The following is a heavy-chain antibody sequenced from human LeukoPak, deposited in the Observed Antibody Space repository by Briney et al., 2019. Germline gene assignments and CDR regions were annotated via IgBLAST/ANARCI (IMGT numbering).Heavy chain of an antibody. CDR1: GDSVSSNSVT. V-gene: IGHV6-1*01. CDR2: TYYRSTWYN. J-gene: IGHJ5*02. CDR3: ARRLTQYDCFDP. D-gene: IGHD2-2*01. Sequence: SQTLSLTCAISGDSVSSNSVTWSWIRQSPSRGLEWLGRTYYRSTWYNDYAVSVRGRITVNPDTSKNQFSLHLNSVTPEDTAVYYCARRLTQYDCFDPWGQGILVTVSS.